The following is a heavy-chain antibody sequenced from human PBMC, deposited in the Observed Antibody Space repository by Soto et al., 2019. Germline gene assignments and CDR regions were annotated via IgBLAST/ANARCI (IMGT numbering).Heavy chain of an antibody. Sequence: QVQLQESTPGLVKPSETLSLTRTVSGGSVSGYYWSWIRQTPGKGLEWLGYIHYGGSTNYNPSLKSRVALSVDTPKNQFSLRLSSVTAADTAVYYCARHVDIDQRGMEVWGQGTTVTVSS. CDR3: ARHVDIDQRGMEV. J-gene: IGHJ6*02. V-gene: IGHV4-59*08. D-gene: IGHD5-12*01. CDR2: IHYGGST. CDR1: GGSVSGYY.